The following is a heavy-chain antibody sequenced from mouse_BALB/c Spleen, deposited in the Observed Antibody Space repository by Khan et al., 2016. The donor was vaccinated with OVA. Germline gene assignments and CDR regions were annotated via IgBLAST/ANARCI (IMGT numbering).Heavy chain of an antibody. V-gene: IGHV2-6-7*01. CDR2: IWGDGST. CDR1: GFSLTGYG. D-gene: IGHD2-10*01. CDR3: ARAYYANYREAMDY. J-gene: IGHJ4*01. Sequence: VQLQESGPGPVAPSQSLSITCTVSGFSLTGYGVNWVRQPPGKGLEWLGMIWGDGSTDYNSALKSRLSISKDNSKSQVFLKMYSLQTDDTARYYCARAYYANYREAMDYWGQGTSVTVSS.